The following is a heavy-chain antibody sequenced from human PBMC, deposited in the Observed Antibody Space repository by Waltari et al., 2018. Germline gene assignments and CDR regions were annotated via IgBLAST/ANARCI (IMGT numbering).Heavy chain of an antibody. CDR1: GFPFSTSW. D-gene: IGHD3-3*01. CDR3: ARVREDFWSGFYH. CDR2: IKQDGSEK. Sequence: EVQLVESGGGLVQPGGSFRLSCAASGFPFSTSWMSWVRQAPGKGLEWVANIKQDGSEKYYVDSVKGRFTISRDNTNNSLYLQMNSLRAEDTAVYYCARVREDFWSGFYHWGQGALVTVSS. V-gene: IGHV3-7*01. J-gene: IGHJ4*02.